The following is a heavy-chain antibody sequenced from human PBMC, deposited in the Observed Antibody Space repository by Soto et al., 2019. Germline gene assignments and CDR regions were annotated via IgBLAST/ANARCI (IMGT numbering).Heavy chain of an antibody. CDR3: ARGQEGVVATH. CDR2: VKDGGPT. CDR1: GGSLSGYY. J-gene: IGHJ4*02. V-gene: IGHV4-34*01. Sequence: QVQLQQWGAGLLKPSETLSLNCAVTGGSLSGYYWSWIRQPPGKGLEWIGEVKDGGPTNYSPSLRGRVTISEDTSNNPFSLRLNSVTAADTGVYYCARGQEGVVATHWDQGSLVTVSS. D-gene: IGHD5-12*01.